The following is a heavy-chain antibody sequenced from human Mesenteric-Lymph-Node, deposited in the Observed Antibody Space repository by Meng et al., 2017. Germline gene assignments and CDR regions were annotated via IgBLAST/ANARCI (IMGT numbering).Heavy chain of an antibody. J-gene: IGHJ4*02. V-gene: IGHV4-4*02. Sequence: QVQRQESGPGLVKPSGTLSLTCAVSGGSISSSNWWSWVRQPPGKGLEWIGEIYQSGSTNYNPSLKSRVTISVDKSKNQFSLKLSSVTAADTAVYYCARDPPRSTAMITGDYWGQGTLVTVSS. CDR2: IYQSGST. CDR3: ARDPPRSTAMITGDY. D-gene: IGHD5-18*01. CDR1: GGSISSSNW.